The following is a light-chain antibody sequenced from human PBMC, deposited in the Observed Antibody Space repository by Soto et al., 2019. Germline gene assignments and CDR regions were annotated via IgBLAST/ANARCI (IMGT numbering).Light chain of an antibody. CDR2: NNY. CDR1: SSNIVTYT. V-gene: IGLV1-44*01. J-gene: IGLJ3*02. Sequence: QAVVTQPPSVSATPGQRVTISCSGSSSNIVTYTLNWYQQLPGRAPKLLIYNNYQRPSGVPDRFSGSKSGPSASLTISGLQFDDDADYYCAAWDDSLSLWVFGGGTKLTVL. CDR3: AAWDDSLSLWV.